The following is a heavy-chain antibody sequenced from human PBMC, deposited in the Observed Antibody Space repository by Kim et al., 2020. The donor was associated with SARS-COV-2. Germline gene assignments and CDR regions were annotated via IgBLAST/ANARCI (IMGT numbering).Heavy chain of an antibody. V-gene: IGHV3-23*01. J-gene: IGHJ4*02. Sequence: GGSLRLSCAASGFTFSSYAMSWVRQAPGKGLEWVSGISDGGDKTYYTDSVKGRFTISRDDSRNTLYLQMNSLRVADTGRYYCTKFATPLATPCLNFDYWGQGTPVTVSS. D-gene: IGHD2-2*02. CDR2: ISDGGDKT. CDR1: GFTFSSYA. CDR3: TKFATPLATPCLNFDY.